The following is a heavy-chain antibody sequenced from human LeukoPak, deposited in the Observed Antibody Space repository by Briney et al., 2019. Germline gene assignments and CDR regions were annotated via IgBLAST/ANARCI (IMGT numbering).Heavy chain of an antibody. CDR1: GFTFSSYW. V-gene: IGHV3-7*01. J-gene: IGHJ6*02. CDR2: IKQDGGEE. CDR3: ARDPRRFSLGYYHSSHGYNGMDV. D-gene: IGHD3-3*01. Sequence: GGSLRLSCAASGFTFSSYWMSWVRQAPGKGPEWVANIKQDGGEEYYADSVKGRFTISRDNSKNTLYLQMNSLRAEDTAVYYCARDPRRFSLGYYHSSHGYNGMDVWGQGTTVTVSS.